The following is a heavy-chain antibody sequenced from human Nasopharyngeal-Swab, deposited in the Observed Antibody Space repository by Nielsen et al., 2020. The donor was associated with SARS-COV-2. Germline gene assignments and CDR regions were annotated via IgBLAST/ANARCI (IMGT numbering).Heavy chain of an antibody. CDR2: IYYSGST. CDR1: DGSISSYY. CDR3: ARSVATRLGWYFDL. V-gene: IGHV4-59*01. Sequence: SETLSLTCTLPDGSISSYYWSWIPQPPAKGLEWFGYIYYSGSTNYNPSLKSRVTISVDTSKNQFSLKLSSVTAADTAVYYCARSVATRLGWYFDLWGRGTLVTVSS. D-gene: IGHD4-23*01. J-gene: IGHJ2*01.